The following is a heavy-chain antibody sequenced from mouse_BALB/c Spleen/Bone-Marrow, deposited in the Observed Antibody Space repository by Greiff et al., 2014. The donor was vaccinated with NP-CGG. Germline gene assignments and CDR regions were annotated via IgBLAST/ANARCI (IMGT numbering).Heavy chain of an antibody. J-gene: IGHJ2*01. CDR3: ERVRTGADY. CDR1: GYAFSSYW. V-gene: IGHV1-80*01. CDR2: IYPGDGDT. Sequence: LVESGAELVRPGSSVKISCKASGYAFSSYWMNWVKQRPGQGLEWIGQIYPGDGDTNYNGKFKGKATLTADKSSSTAYMQLSSLTSEASAVFFCERVRTGADYGGKGPPLTFSS.